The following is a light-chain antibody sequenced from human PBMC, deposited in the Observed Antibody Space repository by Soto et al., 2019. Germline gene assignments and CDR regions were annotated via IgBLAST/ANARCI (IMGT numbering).Light chain of an antibody. CDR3: QHYNKAPWT. Sequence: VQMTQSPSSLSASVGDRVTITCRASQAVYTFLAWYRQRPGRAPELLIYDASTLQAGVPSRFSGDGFGTHFILTISSLQPEDVATYYCQHYNKAPWTFGQGTKV. CDR2: DAS. J-gene: IGKJ1*01. V-gene: IGKV1-27*01. CDR1: QAVYTF.